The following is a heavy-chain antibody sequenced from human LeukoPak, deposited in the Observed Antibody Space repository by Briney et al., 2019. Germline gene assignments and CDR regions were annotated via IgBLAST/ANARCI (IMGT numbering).Heavy chain of an antibody. D-gene: IGHD2-15*01. CDR1: GYIFIDYY. J-gene: IGHJ2*01. Sequence: ASVKVSCKTSGYIFIDYYLHWVRQAPGQGLEWMGWINPNTGDTNFAQKFQGRVAMTRDTSLSTAYMDLSRLTSDDTAVYYCARDWPGISLHFDLWGRGTLITVSS. V-gene: IGHV1-2*02. CDR2: INPNTGDT. CDR3: ARDWPGISLHFDL.